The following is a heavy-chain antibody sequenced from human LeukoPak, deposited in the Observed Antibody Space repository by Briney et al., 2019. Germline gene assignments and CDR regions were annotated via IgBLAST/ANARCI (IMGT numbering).Heavy chain of an antibody. CDR3: ARGTMKDWAFDI. CDR2: IYYSGST. D-gene: IGHD3-22*01. V-gene: IGHV4-59*01. CDR1: GGSISSYY. Sequence: SETLSLTCTVSGGSISSYYWSWIRQPPGKGLEWIGYIYYSGSTNYNPSLKNRVTISVDTSKNQFSLKLSSVTAADTAVYYCARGTMKDWAFDIWGQGTMVTVSS. J-gene: IGHJ3*02.